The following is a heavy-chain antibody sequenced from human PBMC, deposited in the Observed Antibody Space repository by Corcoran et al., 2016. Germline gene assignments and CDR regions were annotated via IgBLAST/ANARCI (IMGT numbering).Heavy chain of an antibody. Sequence: EVQLVECGGGLVKPGGSLRLSCAASGFTFSSYSMNWVRQAPGKGLDWVSSISSSSSYIYYADSVKGRFTNSRDNDKNSLYLQMNSLRAEDTAVDYCARAIFGVLRDGMDVWGQGTTVTVSS. CDR2: ISSSSSYI. J-gene: IGHJ6*02. V-gene: IGHV3-21*01. CDR3: ARAIFGVLRDGMDV. CDR1: GFTFSSYS. D-gene: IGHD3-3*01.